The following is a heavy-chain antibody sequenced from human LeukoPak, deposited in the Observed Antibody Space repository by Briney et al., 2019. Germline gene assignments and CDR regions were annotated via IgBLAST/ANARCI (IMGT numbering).Heavy chain of an antibody. D-gene: IGHD3-9*01. CDR3: ARNHYDILTGYCYDY. J-gene: IGHJ4*02. Sequence: GGPLRLSCAASEFTFSDYYMSWIRQAPGKGLEWVSYISSSSSYTNYADSVKGRFTISRDNAKNSLYLQMNSLRAEDTAVYYCARNHYDILTGYCYDYWGQGTLVTVSS. CDR2: ISSSSSYT. CDR1: EFTFSDYY. V-gene: IGHV3-11*06.